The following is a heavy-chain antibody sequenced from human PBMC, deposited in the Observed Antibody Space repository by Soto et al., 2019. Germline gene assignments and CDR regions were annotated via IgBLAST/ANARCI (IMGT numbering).Heavy chain of an antibody. CDR3: ARDRAKWKDYYYYGMDV. Sequence: QVQLQESGPGLVKPSQTLSLSCTVSGGSISSGDDFWTWIRQPPGVGLEWLGYIYYSGSTYYNPSLKSRLTMSVDTSKHQISLKLTSVTAADTAVYYCARDRAKWKDYYYYGMDVWGQATTVTVPS. V-gene: IGHV4-30-4*01. CDR1: GGSISSGDDF. J-gene: IGHJ6*02. CDR2: IYYSGST. D-gene: IGHD1-20*01.